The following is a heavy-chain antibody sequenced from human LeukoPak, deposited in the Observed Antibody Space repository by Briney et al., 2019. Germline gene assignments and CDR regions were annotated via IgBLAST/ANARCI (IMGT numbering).Heavy chain of an antibody. CDR1: GGSISSYY. CDR2: IYYSGST. V-gene: IGHV4-59*01. Sequence: SETLSLTCTVSGGSISSYYWSWIRQPPGKGLEWIGYIYYSGSTNYNPSLKSRVTISVDTSKNQFSLKLSSVTAADTAVYYCARGGFTMIGDWFDPWGQGTLVTVSS. J-gene: IGHJ5*02. CDR3: ARGGFTMIGDWFDP. D-gene: IGHD3-22*01.